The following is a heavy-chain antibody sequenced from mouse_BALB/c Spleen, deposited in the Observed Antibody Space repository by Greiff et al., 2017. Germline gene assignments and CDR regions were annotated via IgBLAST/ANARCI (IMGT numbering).Heavy chain of an antibody. CDR3: ARGDGNYGGFYFDY. J-gene: IGHJ2*01. V-gene: IGHV5-17*02. CDR1: GFTFSSFG. Sequence: EVKLVESGGGLVQPGGSRKLSCAASGFTFSSFGMHWVRQAPEKGLEWVAYISSGSSTIYYADTVKGRFTISRDNPKNTLFLQMTSLRSEDTAMYYCARGDGNYGGFYFDYWGQGTTLTVSS. D-gene: IGHD2-1*01. CDR2: ISSGSSTI.